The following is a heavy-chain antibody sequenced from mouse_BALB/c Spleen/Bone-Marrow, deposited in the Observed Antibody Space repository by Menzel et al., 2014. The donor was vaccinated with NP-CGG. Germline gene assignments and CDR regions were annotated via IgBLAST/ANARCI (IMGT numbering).Heavy chain of an antibody. CDR1: GFNIKDTY. CDR2: IDPANGNT. D-gene: IGHD2-4*01. J-gene: IGHJ2*01. V-gene: IGHV14-3*02. Sequence: VQLKDSGAEFVKPGASVKLSCTASGFNIKDTYMHWVKQRPEQGLEWIGRIDPANGNTKYDPKFQGKATITADTSSNTAYLQLSSLTSEDTAVYYCASYDYGYYFDYWGQGTTLTVSS. CDR3: ASYDYGYYFDY.